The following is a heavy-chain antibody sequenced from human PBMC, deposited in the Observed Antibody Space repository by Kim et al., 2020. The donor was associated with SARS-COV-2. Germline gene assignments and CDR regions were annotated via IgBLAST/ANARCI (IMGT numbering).Heavy chain of an antibody. D-gene: IGHD3-3*01. CDR1: GFTFNNYA. V-gene: IGHV3-23*01. J-gene: IGHJ4*02. CDR3: VKPGLDCLRYLEWSPIPFDY. Sequence: GGSLRLSCAASGFTFNNYAMTWVRLAPGKGLEWVSTISSTGTNTSYADSVKGRFTISRDNSKNTLYLQMASLRAEDTALYYCVKPGLDCLRYLEWSPIPFDYWGQGTLVTASS. CDR2: ISSTGTNT.